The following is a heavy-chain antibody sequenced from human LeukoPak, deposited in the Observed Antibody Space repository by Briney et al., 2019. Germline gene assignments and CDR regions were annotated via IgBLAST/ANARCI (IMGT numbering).Heavy chain of an antibody. CDR1: GFTFSSYS. CDR2: ISSSSSTI. CDR3: ARDSHPGYCSGGSCYPRWFDP. D-gene: IGHD2-15*01. V-gene: IGHV3-48*01. J-gene: IGHJ5*02. Sequence: PGGSLRLSCAASGFTFSSYSMNWVRQAPGKGLEGVSYISSSSSTIYYADSVKGRFTISRDNAKNSLYLQMNSLRAEDTAVYYCARDSHPGYCSGGSCYPRWFDPWGQGTLVTVSS.